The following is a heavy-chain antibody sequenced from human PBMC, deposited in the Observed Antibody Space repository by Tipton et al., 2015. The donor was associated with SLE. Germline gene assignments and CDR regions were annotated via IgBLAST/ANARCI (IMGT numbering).Heavy chain of an antibody. CDR2: IYSGGST. J-gene: IGHJ4*02. D-gene: IGHD1-26*01. CDR1: GGSFSGYY. CDR3: AREMSGSYDY. V-gene: IGHV3-53*05. Sequence: LSLTCAVYGGSFSGYYWSWIRQPPGKGLEWVSVIYSGGSTYYADSVKGRFTISRDNSKNTLYLQMNSLRAEDTAVYYCAREMSGSYDYWGQGTLVTVSS.